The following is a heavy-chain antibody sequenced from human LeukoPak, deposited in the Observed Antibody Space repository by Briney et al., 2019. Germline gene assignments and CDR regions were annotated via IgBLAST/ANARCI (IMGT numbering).Heavy chain of an antibody. Sequence: GGSLRLSCAASGFTFSSYSMNWVRQAPGKGLEWVSSISSSSSYIYYADSVKGRFTISRDNAKNSLYLQMNSLRAEDTAVYYCAREYQLAPPGNFDYWGQGTLVTVSS. CDR3: AREYQLAPPGNFDY. CDR1: GFTFSSYS. V-gene: IGHV3-21*04. J-gene: IGHJ4*02. D-gene: IGHD2-2*01. CDR2: ISSSSSYI.